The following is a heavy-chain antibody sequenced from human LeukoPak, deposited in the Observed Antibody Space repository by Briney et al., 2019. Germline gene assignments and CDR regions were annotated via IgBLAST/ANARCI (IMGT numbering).Heavy chain of an antibody. CDR1: GGSISSSSFY. D-gene: IGHD2-15*01. CDR3: ARESRSVNYFYYMDV. V-gene: IGHV4-39*07. Sequence: PSETLSPTCTVSGGSISSSSFYWGWTRQPPGKGLEWLGSIHYIGSTSYDPSLQSRVTISVDTSRNQFSLKLTSVTAADTAVYFCARESRSVNYFYYMDVWGKGTTVTVSS. CDR2: IHYIGST. J-gene: IGHJ6*03.